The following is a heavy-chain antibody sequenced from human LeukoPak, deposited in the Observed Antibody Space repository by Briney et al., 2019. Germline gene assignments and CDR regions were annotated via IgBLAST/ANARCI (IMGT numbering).Heavy chain of an antibody. CDR1: GFTFSSYW. D-gene: IGHD1-26*01. V-gene: IGHV3-74*01. CDR2: IKGDGSHT. Sequence: SGGSLRLSCAASGFTFSSYWMHWIRQAPGKGLVWVSRIKGDGSHTIYADSVKGRFTISRDNAKNTLYLQMKSLRVEDTALYYCVRDWDHFDFDSWGQGTLVTVSS. CDR3: VRDWDHFDFDS. J-gene: IGHJ5*01.